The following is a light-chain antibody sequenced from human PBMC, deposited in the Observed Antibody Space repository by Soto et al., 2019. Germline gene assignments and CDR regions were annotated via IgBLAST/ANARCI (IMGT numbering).Light chain of an antibody. CDR2: GAS. CDR1: QSVSSN. Sequence: IVATHSPGTLPWSPGEGATLSCRASQSVSSNLAWYQQKHGQAPRLLIYGASTRATGIPARFSGSGSGTEFTLTISSLQSEDFAVYYCQQYDNVTPITFGQGTRLEIK. V-gene: IGKV3-15*01. CDR3: QQYDNVTPIT. J-gene: IGKJ5*01.